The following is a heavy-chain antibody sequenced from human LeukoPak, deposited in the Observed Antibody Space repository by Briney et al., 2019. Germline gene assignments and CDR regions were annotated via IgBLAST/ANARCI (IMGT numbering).Heavy chain of an antibody. D-gene: IGHD6-25*01. J-gene: IGHJ4*02. Sequence: PGGSLRLSCAASGFTVSSNYMNWVRQAPGKGLEWVSVIYSGSSTYYADSVKGRFTISRDSSKNTLYLQMNSLRAEDTAVYYCARPKTGSSDGGYFDYWGQGTQVTVSS. CDR3: ARPKTGSSDGGYFDY. V-gene: IGHV3-66*04. CDR1: GFTVSSNY. CDR2: IYSGSST.